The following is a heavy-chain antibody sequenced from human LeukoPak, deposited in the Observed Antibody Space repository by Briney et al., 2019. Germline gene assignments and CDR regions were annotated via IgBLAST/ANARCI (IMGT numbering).Heavy chain of an antibody. CDR2: ISSSSSYI. Sequence: GGSLRLSCAASGFTFSSYSMNWVRQAPGKGLEWVSSISSSSSYIYYADSVKGRFTISRDNAKNSLYLQMNSLRAEDTAVYYCARGGAYYDFWSGYSSLDAFDIWGQGIMVTVSS. CDR1: GFTFSSYS. D-gene: IGHD3-3*01. J-gene: IGHJ3*02. CDR3: ARGGAYYDFWSGYSSLDAFDI. V-gene: IGHV3-21*01.